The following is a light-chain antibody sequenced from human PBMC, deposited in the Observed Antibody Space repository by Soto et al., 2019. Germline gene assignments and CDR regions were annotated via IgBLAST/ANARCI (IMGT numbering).Light chain of an antibody. CDR2: GTS. Sequence: EIVLTQSPGTLSLSPGERVTLSCRISQSVDSSFVAWFQQKPGQAPRLLVYGTSSRATGIPDRFSGSGSGTDFTLTINRLEPEDFAMYFCQQYGSSPWTFGQGTKVDIK. J-gene: IGKJ1*01. CDR3: QQYGSSPWT. V-gene: IGKV3-20*01. CDR1: QSVDSSF.